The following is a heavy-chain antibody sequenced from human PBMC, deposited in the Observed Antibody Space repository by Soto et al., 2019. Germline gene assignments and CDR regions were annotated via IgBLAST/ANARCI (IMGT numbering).Heavy chain of an antibody. CDR1: GFTFSSYE. CDR2: IGTSETST. Sequence: GGSLRLSCAASGFTFSSYEFNWVRQAPGKGLEWISYIGTSETSTFYAGSVKGRFTVSRDNAKNSVYLQMNSLRAEDSAIYYCAREELNCGGDCFAFWGQGALVTVSS. D-gene: IGHD2-21*01. V-gene: IGHV3-48*03. CDR3: AREELNCGGDCFAF. J-gene: IGHJ4*02.